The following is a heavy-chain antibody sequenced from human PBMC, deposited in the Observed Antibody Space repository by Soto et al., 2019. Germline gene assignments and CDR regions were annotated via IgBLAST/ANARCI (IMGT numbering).Heavy chain of an antibody. CDR3: ARNVRYYIDY. Sequence: SETLSLTCAVSGGSISSGNWWSWVRQSPGKELEWIGEIYHSGITNYNPSLKSRVTISVDNSENQLSLSLNSVTAADTAGYYCARNVRYYIDYWGQGTLVTVSS. CDR1: GGSISSGNW. CDR2: IYHSGIT. V-gene: IGHV4-4*02. J-gene: IGHJ4*02.